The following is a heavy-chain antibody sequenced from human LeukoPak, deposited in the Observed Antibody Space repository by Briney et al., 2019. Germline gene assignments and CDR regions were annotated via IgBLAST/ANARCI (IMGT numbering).Heavy chain of an antibody. J-gene: IGHJ4*02. CDR3: ARGPGSGTYWAFDY. Sequence: PSETLSLTCTVSGGSISSYYWSWIRQPPGKGLEWTGYVYYSGSTSYNPSLKSRVTISVDTSKNQFSLKLSSVTAADAAVYYCARGPGSGTYWAFDYWGQGTLVTVFS. V-gene: IGHV4-59*01. D-gene: IGHD1-26*01. CDR1: GGSISSYY. CDR2: VYYSGST.